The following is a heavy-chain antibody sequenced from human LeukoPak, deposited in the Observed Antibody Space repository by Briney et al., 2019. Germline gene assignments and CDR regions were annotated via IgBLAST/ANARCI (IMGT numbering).Heavy chain of an antibody. Sequence: GGSLRLSCTASGFTFGDYAMSWFRQAPGKGLEWVGFIRSKAYGGTTEYAASVKGRFTISRDDSKSIAYLQMNSLKTEDTAVYYCTRDPSGSSSWLDAFDIWGQGTMVTVSS. J-gene: IGHJ3*02. D-gene: IGHD6-13*01. CDR1: GFTFGDYA. V-gene: IGHV3-49*03. CDR3: TRDPSGSSSWLDAFDI. CDR2: IRSKAYGGTT.